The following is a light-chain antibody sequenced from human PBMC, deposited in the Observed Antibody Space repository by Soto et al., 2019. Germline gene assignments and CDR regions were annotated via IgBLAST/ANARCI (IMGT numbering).Light chain of an antibody. CDR1: RSVISTY. CDR2: GAS. J-gene: IGKJ5*01. Sequence: EIVSTQSPGTLCLPPVPRPTLCCRSSRSVISTYLAWYQQKPGQAPRLLIYGASSRATGIQDRFSGSGSGTDFTLTIRRMEPEDFAVYYCKQSGSSQIPLGNGKRLDIK. CDR3: KQSGSSQIP. V-gene: IGKV3-20*01.